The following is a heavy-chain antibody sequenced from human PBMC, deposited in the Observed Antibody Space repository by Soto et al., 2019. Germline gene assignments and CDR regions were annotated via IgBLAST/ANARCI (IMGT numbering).Heavy chain of an antibody. CDR2: MNPNSGNT. Sequence: ASVKVSCKASGYTFTSYDINWVRQATGQGLEWMGWMNPNSGNTGYAQKFQGRVTMTRNTSITTAYMELSSLRSEDTAVYYCARTPGYPQYNWNPQGFDPWGPGNPGHRLL. J-gene: IGHJ5*02. V-gene: IGHV1-8*01. CDR1: GYTFTSYD. D-gene: IGHD1-20*01. CDR3: ARTPGYPQYNWNPQGFDP.